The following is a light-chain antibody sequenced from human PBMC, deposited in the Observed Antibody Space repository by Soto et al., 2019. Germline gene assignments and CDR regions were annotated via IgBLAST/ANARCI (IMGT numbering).Light chain of an antibody. Sequence: SYELTQSPSVSVAPGETARLTCAGGNIGSKNVHCDQQKPDQAPAVVIYYGSERPSGIPERISGSNSGNTATLTISRVEAGDEADYYCQVWDSSSDRYVFGTGTKLTVL. CDR2: YGS. J-gene: IGLJ1*01. CDR3: QVWDSSSDRYV. V-gene: IGLV3-21*01. CDR1: NIGSKN.